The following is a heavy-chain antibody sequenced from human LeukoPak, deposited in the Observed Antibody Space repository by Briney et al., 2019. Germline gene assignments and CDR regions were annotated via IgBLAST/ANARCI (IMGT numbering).Heavy chain of an antibody. D-gene: IGHD3-9*01. CDR2: IKSKTDGGTT. CDR1: GFTFSNAW. V-gene: IGHV3-15*01. J-gene: IGHJ6*04. CDR3: TTDRVDWLPAIDYYYYGMDV. Sequence: GGSLRLSRAASGFTFSNAWMSWVRQAPGKGLEWVGRIKSKTDGGTTDYAAPVKGRFTISRDDSKNTLYLQMNSLKTEDTAVYYCTTDRVDWLPAIDYYYYGMDVWGKGTTVTVSS.